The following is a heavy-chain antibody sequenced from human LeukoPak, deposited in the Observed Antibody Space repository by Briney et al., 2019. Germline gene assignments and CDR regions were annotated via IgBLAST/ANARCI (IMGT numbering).Heavy chain of an antibody. V-gene: IGHV4-34*01. J-gene: IGHJ5*02. CDR2: INHSGST. Sequence: PSETLSLTCAVYGGSFSGYYWSWIRQPPAKGLEWIGEINHSGSTNYNPSLKSRVNISVDTSKSQFSLKLSSVTAADTAVYYCAREIGPSGLRYFDGLLKNRWFDPWGQGTLVTVSS. CDR3: AREIGPSGLRYFDGLLKNRWFDP. D-gene: IGHD3-9*01. CDR1: GGSFSGYY.